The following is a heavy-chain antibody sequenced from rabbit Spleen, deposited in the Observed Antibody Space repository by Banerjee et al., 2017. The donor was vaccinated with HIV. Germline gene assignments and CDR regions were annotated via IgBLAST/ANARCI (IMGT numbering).Heavy chain of an antibody. J-gene: IGHJ4*01. V-gene: IGHV1S47*01. CDR2: IDPVFGST. Sequence: QEHLEESGGGLVQPEGSLTLTCTASGFDFSSYYMSWVRQAPGKGLEWIGYIDPVFGSTYYASWVNGRFTISRHNAQNTLYLQLNSLTAADTATYFCARGGGLWGPGTLVTVS. CDR1: GFDFSSYY. CDR3: ARGGGL.